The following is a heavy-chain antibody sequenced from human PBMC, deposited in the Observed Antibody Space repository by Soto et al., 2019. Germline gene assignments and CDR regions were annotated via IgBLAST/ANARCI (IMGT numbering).Heavy chain of an antibody. CDR3: ASFNYGDHAFDN. J-gene: IGHJ4*02. Sequence: QVHLQEAGPGLVNPSGTLSLTCAVSSGSVGDNKWWTWVRQSPGKGMERMGEIFHSGSSNYNPSLGSPISMSTDTSMKQVSLKLTSVTAADTAIYFCASFNYGDHAFDNWGQGTLVTV. CDR1: SGSVGDNKW. V-gene: IGHV4-4*02. CDR2: IFHSGSS. D-gene: IGHD4-17*01.